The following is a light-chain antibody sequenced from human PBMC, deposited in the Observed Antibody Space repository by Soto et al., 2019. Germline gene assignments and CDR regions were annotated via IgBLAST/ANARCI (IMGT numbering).Light chain of an antibody. V-gene: IGKV3-20*01. CDR3: QHYALSPRA. J-gene: IGKJ1*01. Sequence: LTLSRGAVSLSRGERSTRSCRDSQSVSSYLAWYQQKPGQAPRLLIYDASNRATGIPERFSGSGSGPHFTLTISRLEPEDFAVYYSQHYALSPRAFAEGTKVDIK. CDR2: DAS. CDR1: QSVSSY.